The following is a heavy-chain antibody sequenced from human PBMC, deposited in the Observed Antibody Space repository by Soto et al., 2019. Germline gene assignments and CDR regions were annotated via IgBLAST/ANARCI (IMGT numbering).Heavy chain of an antibody. J-gene: IGHJ4*02. Sequence: EVQLVESGGGLVQPGRSLRLSCAASGFTFDDYAMQWVRQAPGKGLEWVSGNSWNSGSIRYADSVKGRFTISRDNAKNTLYLQMNSLRAEDTALYYCAKDIGPGGSGSYYGGWFDYWGQGTLVTVSS. CDR3: AKDIGPGGSGSYYGGWFDY. D-gene: IGHD3-10*01. V-gene: IGHV3-9*01. CDR2: NSWNSGSI. CDR1: GFTFDDYA.